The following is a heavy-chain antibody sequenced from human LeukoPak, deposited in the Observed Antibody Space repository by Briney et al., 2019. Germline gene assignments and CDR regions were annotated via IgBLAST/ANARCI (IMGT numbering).Heavy chain of an antibody. D-gene: IGHD4-23*01. CDR2: MSPNSDNT. CDR3: ARDYGGSSGWFDP. CDR1: GYTFTSYD. Sequence: ASVKVSCKASGYTFTSYDINWVRQATGQELEWMGWMSPNSDNTGYAQKFQGRVTFTRDTSISTAYMELRSLTSEDTAVYYCARDYGGSSGWFDPWGQGTLVTVSS. J-gene: IGHJ5*02. V-gene: IGHV1-8*01.